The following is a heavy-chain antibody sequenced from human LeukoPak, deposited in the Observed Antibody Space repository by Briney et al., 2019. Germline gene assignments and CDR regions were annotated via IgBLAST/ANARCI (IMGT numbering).Heavy chain of an antibody. J-gene: IGHJ3*01. V-gene: IGHV6-1*01. CDR3: ARGGQGDGYSADEAFDF. Sequence: SQTLSLTCAISGDSVSSNSAAWNWIRQSPSRGLEWLGRTYYRSKWYNDYAVSVKSRITITPDTSKNQFSLQLNSVTPEDTAVYYCARGGQGDGYSADEAFDFWGQGTMVTVSS. CDR1: GDSVSSNSAA. CDR2: TYYRSKWYN. D-gene: IGHD5-24*01.